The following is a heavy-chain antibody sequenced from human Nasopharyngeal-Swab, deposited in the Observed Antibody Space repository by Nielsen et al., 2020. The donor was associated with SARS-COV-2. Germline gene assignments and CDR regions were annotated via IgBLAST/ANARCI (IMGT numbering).Heavy chain of an antibody. Sequence: RQAPGKGLEWIGSIYYSGSTYYNPSLKSRVTISVDTSKNQFSLKLSSVTAADTAVYYCARWRIAAAGNNWFDPRGQGTLVTVSS. CDR2: IYYSGST. D-gene: IGHD6-13*01. CDR3: ARWRIAAAGNNWFDP. J-gene: IGHJ5*02. V-gene: IGHV4-39*01.